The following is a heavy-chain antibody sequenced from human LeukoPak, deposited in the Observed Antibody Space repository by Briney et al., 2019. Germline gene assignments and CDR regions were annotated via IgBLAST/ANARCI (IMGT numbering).Heavy chain of an antibody. D-gene: IGHD3-10*01. CDR3: ARTDGSGSYLYDY. V-gene: IGHV3-66*01. CDR2: IYSGGGT. Sequence: GGSLRLSCAASGFTVSSNYMSWVRQAPGKGLEWVSVIYSGGGTYYADSVKGRFTISRDNSKNTLYLQMNSLRAEDTAVYYCARTDGSGSYLYDYWGQGTLVTVSS. CDR1: GFTVSSNY. J-gene: IGHJ4*02.